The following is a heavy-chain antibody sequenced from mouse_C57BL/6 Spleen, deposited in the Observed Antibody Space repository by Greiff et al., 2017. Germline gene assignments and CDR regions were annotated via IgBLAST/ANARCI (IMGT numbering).Heavy chain of an antibody. CDR3: ARSTTVVEDDLDY. D-gene: IGHD1-1*01. J-gene: IGHJ2*01. V-gene: IGHV1-59*01. CDR1: GYTFTSYW. Sequence: QVQLQQPGAELVRPGTSVKLSCKASGYTFTSYWMHWVKQRPGQGLEWIGVIDPSDSYTNYNQKFKGKATLTVDTSSSTAYMQLSSLTSEDSAVYYCARSTTVVEDDLDYWGQGTTLTVSS. CDR2: IDPSDSYT.